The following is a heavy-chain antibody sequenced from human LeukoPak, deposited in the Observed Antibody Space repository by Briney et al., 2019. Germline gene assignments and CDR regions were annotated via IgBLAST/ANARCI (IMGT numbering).Heavy chain of an antibody. CDR2: INAGNGNT. D-gene: IGHD3-22*01. V-gene: IGHV1-3*01. CDR1: GDTFTNYA. Sequence: AAVKVSCMASGDTFTNYAIHWVRHAPGQRLEWMGWINAGNGNTKYSQKFQGRVTITRDTSASTAYMELSSLRSEDTAVYYCARKGYDSSGYYKSNYFDYWGQGTLVTVSS. J-gene: IGHJ4*02. CDR3: ARKGYDSSGYYKSNYFDY.